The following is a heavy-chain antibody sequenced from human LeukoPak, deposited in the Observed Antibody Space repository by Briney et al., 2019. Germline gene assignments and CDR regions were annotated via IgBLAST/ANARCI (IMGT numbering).Heavy chain of an antibody. CDR2: ISSGSSYT. J-gene: IGHJ4*02. D-gene: IGHD5-18*01. CDR3: ARGHSYGYAVDY. Sequence: PGGSLRLSCAAAGFTFSDYYMSWIRQAAGGVREWVSYISSGSSYTNYADSVKGRLTISRDNAKNSLYLRISSLRAEDTPVYYPARGHSYGYAVDYWGQGTLVTVSS. V-gene: IGHV3-11*06. CDR1: GFTFSDYY.